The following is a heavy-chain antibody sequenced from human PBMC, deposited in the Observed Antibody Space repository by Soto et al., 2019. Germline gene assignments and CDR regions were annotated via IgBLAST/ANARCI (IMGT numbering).Heavy chain of an antibody. Sequence: ASVKVSCKTSGYTFSNYGITWVRQAPGQPLEWLGWISLYSDGTNYAQKFQGRVSMTTDTSTTTAYMEPRSLRSDDTAVYYCARVVRGPEPGSAPGGQEPLVPVP. CDR2: ISLYSDGT. CDR3: ARVVRGPEPGSAP. V-gene: IGHV1-18*01. D-gene: IGHD3-10*01. J-gene: IGHJ5*02. CDR1: GYTFSNYG.